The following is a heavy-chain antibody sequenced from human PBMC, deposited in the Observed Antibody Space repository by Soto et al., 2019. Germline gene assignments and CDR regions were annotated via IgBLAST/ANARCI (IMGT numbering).Heavy chain of an antibody. V-gene: IGHV3-33*01. J-gene: IGHJ6*02. CDR2: IWYDGSNK. CDR3: ARGGQQLVRSGVYYYYGMDV. Sequence: GGSLRLSCAASGFTFSSYGMHWVRQAPGKGLEWVAVIWYDGSNKYYADSVKGRFTISRDNSKNTLYLQMNSLRAEDTAVYYCARGGQQLVRSGVYYYYGMDVWGQGTTVTVSS. D-gene: IGHD6-13*01. CDR1: GFTFSSYG.